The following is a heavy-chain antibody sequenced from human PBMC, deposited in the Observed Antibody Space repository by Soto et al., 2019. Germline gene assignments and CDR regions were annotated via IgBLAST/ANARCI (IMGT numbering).Heavy chain of an antibody. J-gene: IGHJ6*02. CDR2: IWYDGSNK. Sequence: GGSLSLSCAASGFTFSSYGMHWVRQAPGKGLEWVAVIWYDGSNKYYADSVKGRFTISRDNSKNTLYLQMNSLRAEDTAVYYCARTEVEVRGVMYYYYYGMDVWGQGTTVTVSS. D-gene: IGHD3-10*01. V-gene: IGHV3-33*01. CDR3: ARTEVEVRGVMYYYYYGMDV. CDR1: GFTFSSYG.